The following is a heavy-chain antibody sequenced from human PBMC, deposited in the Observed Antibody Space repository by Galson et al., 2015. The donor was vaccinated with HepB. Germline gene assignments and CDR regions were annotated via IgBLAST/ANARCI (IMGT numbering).Heavy chain of an antibody. J-gene: IGHJ4*02. CDR3: AKGLSGGVAAFDY. Sequence: SLRLSCAASGFTFSSYAMSWVRQAPGKGLEWVSAISGSGGSTYYADSVKGRFTISRDNSKNTLYLQMNSLRAEDTAVYYCAKGLSGGVAAFDYWGQGTLVTVSS. D-gene: IGHD6-13*01. CDR2: ISGSGGST. CDR1: GFTFSSYA. V-gene: IGHV3-23*01.